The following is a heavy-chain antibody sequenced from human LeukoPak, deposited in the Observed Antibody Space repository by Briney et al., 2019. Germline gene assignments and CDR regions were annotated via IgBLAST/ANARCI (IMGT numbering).Heavy chain of an antibody. CDR1: GGSISSGGYY. CDR2: IFYSGST. CDR3: ARAGYCSGGSCYGYDP. D-gene: IGHD2-15*01. V-gene: IGHV4-31*03. J-gene: IGHJ5*02. Sequence: SETLSLTCTVSGGSISSGGYYWSWIRQHAGKGLEWIGYIFYSGSTYYNPSLKSRVTISVDTSKNQFSLKLSSVTAADTAVYYCARAGYCSGGSCYGYDPWGQGTLVTVSS.